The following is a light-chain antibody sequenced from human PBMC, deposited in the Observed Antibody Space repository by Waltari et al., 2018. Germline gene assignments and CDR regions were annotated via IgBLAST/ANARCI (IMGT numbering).Light chain of an antibody. CDR3: CSYAGSGIYV. CDR2: EVN. J-gene: IGLJ1*01. V-gene: IGLV2-23*02. CDR1: SSDVGSYNL. Sequence: QSALTQPASVSGSPGQSLTVSCTGTSSDVGSYNLVSWFQQYPDTAPKLIIFEVNKRPSGVSNRFSGSKSGNTASLTISGLQAGDEADYYCCSYAGSGIYVFGTGAKVTVL.